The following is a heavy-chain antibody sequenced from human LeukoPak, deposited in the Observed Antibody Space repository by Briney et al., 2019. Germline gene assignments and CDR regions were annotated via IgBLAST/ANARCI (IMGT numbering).Heavy chain of an antibody. Sequence: PSETLSLTCTVSGASINNNFWTWIRQPQGKGLEWIGYIYSSGSANYNPSLKSRVIISGDTSKNQISLNLTSVTAADTALYFCARHRDYYDSWGHGTLVTVSS. CDR1: GASINNNF. D-gene: IGHD3-22*01. J-gene: IGHJ4*01. CDR2: IYSSGSA. V-gene: IGHV4-59*08. CDR3: ARHRDYYDS.